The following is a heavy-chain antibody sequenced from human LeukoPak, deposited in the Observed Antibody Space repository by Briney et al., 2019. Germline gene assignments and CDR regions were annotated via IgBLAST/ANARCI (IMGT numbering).Heavy chain of an antibody. V-gene: IGHV4-31*03. Sequence: KASETLSLTCTVSGGSISSGGYYWSWIRQHPGKGLEWIGYIYYSGSTYYNPSLKSRVTISVDTAKNQFSLKLSSVTAADTAVYYCARRTVVVPAAIDWFDPWGQGTLVTVSS. CDR3: ARRTVVVPAAIDWFDP. CDR1: GGSISSGGYY. CDR2: IYYSGST. D-gene: IGHD2-2*01. J-gene: IGHJ5*02.